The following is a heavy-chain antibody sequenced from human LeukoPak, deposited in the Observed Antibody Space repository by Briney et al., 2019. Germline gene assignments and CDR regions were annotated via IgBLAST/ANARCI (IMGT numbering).Heavy chain of an antibody. J-gene: IGHJ4*02. D-gene: IGHD6-19*01. CDR1: GGSISSSSYY. V-gene: IGHV4-39*07. CDR3: ARDHDGSGWHDY. CDR2: IYYSGST. Sequence: PSETLSLTCTVSGGSISSSSYYWGWIRQPPGKGLEWIGSIYYSGSTYYNPSLKSRVTISVDTSKNQFSLKLSSVTAADTAVYYCARDHDGSGWHDYWGQGTLVTVSS.